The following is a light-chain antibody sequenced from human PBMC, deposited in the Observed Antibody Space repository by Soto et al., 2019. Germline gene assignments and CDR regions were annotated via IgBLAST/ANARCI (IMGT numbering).Light chain of an antibody. CDR1: SSNIGSNT. V-gene: IGLV1-44*01. J-gene: IGLJ3*02. CDR2: SNN. Sequence: QAVVTQPPSASGTPGQRVTISCSGSSSNIGSNTVNWYQQLPGTAPKLLIYSNNQWPSGVPDRFSGSKSGTSASLAISGLQSEDEADYYCAAWDDSLRGVFGGGTKVTVL. CDR3: AAWDDSLRGV.